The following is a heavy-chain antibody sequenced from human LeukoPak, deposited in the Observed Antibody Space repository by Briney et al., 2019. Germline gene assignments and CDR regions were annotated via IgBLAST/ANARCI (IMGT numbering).Heavy chain of an antibody. CDR1: GFTLSSYA. Sequence: GGSRRLSCAASGFTLSSYAMSWVRQAPGKGLEWVSAISGSGGSTYYADSVKGRFTISRDNSKNALYLQMNSLRAEDTAVYYCAKSYSSGYYYPFDYWGQGTLVTVSS. CDR3: AKSYSSGYYYPFDY. D-gene: IGHD3-22*01. J-gene: IGHJ4*02. V-gene: IGHV3-23*01. CDR2: ISGSGGST.